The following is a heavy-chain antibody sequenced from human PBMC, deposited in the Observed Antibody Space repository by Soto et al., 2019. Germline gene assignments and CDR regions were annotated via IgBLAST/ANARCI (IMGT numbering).Heavy chain of an antibody. V-gene: IGHV4-31*03. D-gene: IGHD2-2*01. J-gene: IGHJ5*02. CDR1: GRSTSGRIYH. CDR3: ARYWSTTSCHISLGNWFDP. Sequence: TLSPACPVSGRSTSGRIYHGIWIRQHPARVLEWIGYIYYSGGTYYNPSLKSRVIISADTSKNQFSLKLSSVTAADTAVYYCARYWSTTSCHISLGNWFDPWGQGTMVTGS. CDR2: IYYSGGT.